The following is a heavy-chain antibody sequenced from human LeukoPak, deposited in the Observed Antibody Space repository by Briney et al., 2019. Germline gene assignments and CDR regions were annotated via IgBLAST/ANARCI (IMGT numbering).Heavy chain of an antibody. CDR2: ISAYNGNT. CDR3: ARDSLYCSSTSCYENWFDP. CDR1: GYTFTSYG. V-gene: IGHV1-18*01. D-gene: IGHD2-2*01. J-gene: IGHJ5*02. Sequence: GASVKVSCKASGYTFTSYGISWVRQAPAQGLQWMGWISAYNGNTNYAQTLQGRVTMTTDTSTSTAYMELRSLRSDDTAVYYCARDSLYCSSTSCYENWFDPWGQGTLVTVSS.